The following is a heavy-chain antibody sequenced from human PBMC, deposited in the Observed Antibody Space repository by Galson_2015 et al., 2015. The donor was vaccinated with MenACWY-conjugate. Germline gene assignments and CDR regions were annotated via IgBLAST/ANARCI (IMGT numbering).Heavy chain of an antibody. D-gene: IGHD4-17*01. J-gene: IGHJ4*02. CDR1: GFTFSDYY. CDR3: ARSVWTPGDNQRWIPHYFAY. V-gene: IGHV3-11*06. Sequence: SLRLSCAASGFTFSDYYMSWIRQAPGKGLEWVSYISNSNTYTDYADSVKGRFTISRDNAKNSLYLHMNSLRAEDTAVYYCARSVWTPGDNQRWIPHYFAYWGQGTLVTVSS. CDR2: ISNSNTYT.